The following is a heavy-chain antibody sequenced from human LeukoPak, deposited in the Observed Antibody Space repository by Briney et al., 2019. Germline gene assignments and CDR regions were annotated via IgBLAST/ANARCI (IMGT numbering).Heavy chain of an antibody. CDR1: GGSISSYY. J-gene: IGHJ4*02. CDR3: ARAVGGRGRYYFDY. V-gene: IGHV4-59*01. D-gene: IGHD2-15*01. CDR2: IYYSGST. Sequence: SETLSLTCTVSGGSISSYYWSWIGQPPGKGLEWIGYIYYSGSTNYNPSLKSRVTISVDTSKNQFSLKLSSVTAADTAVYYCARAVGGRGRYYFDYWGQGTLVTVSS.